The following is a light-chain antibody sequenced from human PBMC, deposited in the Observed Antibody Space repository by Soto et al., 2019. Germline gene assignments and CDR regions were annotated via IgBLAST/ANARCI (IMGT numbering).Light chain of an antibody. Sequence: QMTQSPSSLSASVGEKIVITCRASRDVGSDVSWYQQKPGQAPKLLIYAASNLYTGVPSRFSGSRSGTEFTLTISSLQPEDFASYYCLQDYGDSWTFGQGTKVEIE. CDR3: LQDYGDSWT. J-gene: IGKJ1*01. CDR2: AAS. CDR1: RDVGSD. V-gene: IGKV1-6*01.